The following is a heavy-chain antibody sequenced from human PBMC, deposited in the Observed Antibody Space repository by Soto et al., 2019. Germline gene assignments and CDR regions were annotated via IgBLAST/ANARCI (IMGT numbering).Heavy chain of an antibody. Sequence: GESLRLLWGADGCKIGSLWVEWVSQTPEKGLEWVANVKHDGSDKYYLGSVRGRFTISRDNAKSSLSLQMTGLSARDTALYFCVKSRHAYGFDLWGQLSSVSVS. V-gene: IGHV3-7*01. CDR2: VKHDGSDK. J-gene: IGHJ6*02. CDR3: VKSRHAYGFDL. CDR1: GCKIGSLW.